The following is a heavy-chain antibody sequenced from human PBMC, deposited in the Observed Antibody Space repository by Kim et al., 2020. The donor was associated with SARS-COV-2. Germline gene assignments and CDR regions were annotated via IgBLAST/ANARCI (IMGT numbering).Heavy chain of an antibody. D-gene: IGHD3-22*01. Sequence: GGSLRLSCAASGFTFSSYAMSWVRQAPGKGLEWVSAISGSGGSTYYADSVKGRFTISRDNSKNTLYLQMNSLRAEDTAVYYCAKDRGSSGWYGYYDSSGSPASYDYWGQGTLVTVSS. J-gene: IGHJ4*02. V-gene: IGHV3-23*01. CDR2: ISGSGGST. CDR3: AKDRGSSGWYGYYDSSGSPASYDY. CDR1: GFTFSSYA.